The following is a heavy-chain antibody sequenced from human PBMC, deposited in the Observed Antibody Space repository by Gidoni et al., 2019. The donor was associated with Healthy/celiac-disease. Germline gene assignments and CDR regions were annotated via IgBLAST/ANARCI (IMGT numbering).Heavy chain of an antibody. J-gene: IGHJ3*02. V-gene: IGHV3-74*01. CDR2: INSDGSST. CDR3: ATTSSAVDAFDI. Sequence: EVQLVESGGGLGQPGGSLRLSWAGSGLTFSSYWMHWVRQAPGKGLVWVSRINSDGSSTSYADSVKGRFTISRDNAKNTLYLQMNSLRAEDTAVYYCATTSSAVDAFDIWGQGTMVTVSS. CDR1: GLTFSSYW.